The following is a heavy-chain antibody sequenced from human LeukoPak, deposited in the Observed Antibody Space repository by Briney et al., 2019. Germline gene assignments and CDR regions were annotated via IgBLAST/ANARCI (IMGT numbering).Heavy chain of an antibody. Sequence: PGGSLRLSCAASGFTFHDYAMHWVRQVPGKGLEWVSGITWNSGSVLYADSVRGRFTISRDNAKNSLYHQMNSLRPEDMAFYYCAKGLGVASLIVDALDMWGQGTMATV. D-gene: IGHD3/OR15-3a*01. V-gene: IGHV3-9*03. J-gene: IGHJ3*02. CDR3: AKGLGVASLIVDALDM. CDR2: ITWNSGSV. CDR1: GFTFHDYA.